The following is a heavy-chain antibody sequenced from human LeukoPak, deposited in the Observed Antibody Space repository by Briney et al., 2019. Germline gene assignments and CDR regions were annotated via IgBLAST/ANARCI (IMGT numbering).Heavy chain of an antibody. D-gene: IGHD2-15*01. V-gene: IGHV4-30-4*01. CDR1: GASIRSGDYY. Sequence: SQTLSLTCTVSGASIRSGDYYWSWIRQPPGKGLEWIGYIYDSGSTYYNPSLKSRITISVDTSESRFSLKLSSVTATDTAVYYCARDCSGGSCYGAFDIWGQGTMVTVSS. J-gene: IGHJ3*02. CDR2: IYDSGST. CDR3: ARDCSGGSCYGAFDI.